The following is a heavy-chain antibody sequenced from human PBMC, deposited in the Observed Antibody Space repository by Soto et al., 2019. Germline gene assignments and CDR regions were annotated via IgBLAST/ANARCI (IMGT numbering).Heavy chain of an antibody. D-gene: IGHD2-2*02. CDR3: ASKAAAIQSYYYYYGMDV. Sequence: GASVKVSCKASGGTFSSYAISWVRQAPGQGLEWMGGIIPIFGTANYAQKFQGRVTITADKSTSTAYMELSSLRSEDTAVYYCASKAAAIQSYYYYYGMDVWGQGTTVT. V-gene: IGHV1-69*06. J-gene: IGHJ6*02. CDR2: IIPIFGTA. CDR1: GGTFSSYA.